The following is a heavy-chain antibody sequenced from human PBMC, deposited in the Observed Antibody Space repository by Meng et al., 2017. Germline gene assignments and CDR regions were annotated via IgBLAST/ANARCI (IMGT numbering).Heavy chain of an antibody. D-gene: IGHD6-19*01. CDR2: IKSKTDGGTT. Sequence: ETLSLTCAASGFTFSNAWMSWVRQAPGKGLEWVGRIKSKTDGGTTDYAAPVKGRFTISRDDSKNTLYLQMNSLKTEDTAVYYCTTAGSGWYPYYYYGMDVWGQGTTVTVSS. CDR3: TTAGSGWYPYYYYGMDV. CDR1: GFTFSNAW. J-gene: IGHJ6*02. V-gene: IGHV3-15*01.